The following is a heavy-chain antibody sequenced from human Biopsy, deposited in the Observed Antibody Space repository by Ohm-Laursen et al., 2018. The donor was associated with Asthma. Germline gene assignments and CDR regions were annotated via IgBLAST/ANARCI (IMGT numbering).Heavy chain of an antibody. CDR3: ARDPHNSYLASLRTKFNYYYYGMDV. Sequence: ASVKVSCKASGYTFTSYGISWVRQAPGQGLEWMGWISAYNGNTNYAQKLQGRVTMTTDTSTSTAYMELSSLRSEDTAVYYCARDPHNSYLASLRTKFNYYYYGMDVWGQGTTVTVSS. CDR2: ISAYNGNT. J-gene: IGHJ6*02. D-gene: IGHD1-7*01. V-gene: IGHV1-18*04. CDR1: GYTFTSYG.